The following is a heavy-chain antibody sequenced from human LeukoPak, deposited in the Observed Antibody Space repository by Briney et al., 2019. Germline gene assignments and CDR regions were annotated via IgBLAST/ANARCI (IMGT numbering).Heavy chain of an antibody. V-gene: IGHV3-66*01. D-gene: IGHD6-13*01. CDR2: IYSGGST. CDR3: ARDLGRQQLVDL. Sequence: GGSLRLSCAASGFTVSSNYMSWVRQAPGKGLEWVSVIYSGGSTYYADSVKGRFTISRDNSKNTQYLQMNSLRAEDTAVYYCARDLGRQQLVDLWGQGTLVTVSS. J-gene: IGHJ5*02. CDR1: GFTVSSNY.